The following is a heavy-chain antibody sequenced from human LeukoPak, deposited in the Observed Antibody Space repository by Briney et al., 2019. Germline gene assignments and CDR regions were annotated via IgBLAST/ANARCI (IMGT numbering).Heavy chain of an antibody. CDR3: AREPHDSSGYPTG. J-gene: IGHJ3*01. CDR1: GFTVSSYD. CDR2: ISISGRTI. D-gene: IGHD3-22*01. Sequence: GGSLRLSCAASGFTVSSYDMNWVRQAPGKGLEWVSYISISGRTIYYADSVKGRFTISRDNAKNSLYLQMNSLRVEDTAVYYCAREPHDSSGYPTGWGQGTMVTVSS. V-gene: IGHV3-48*03.